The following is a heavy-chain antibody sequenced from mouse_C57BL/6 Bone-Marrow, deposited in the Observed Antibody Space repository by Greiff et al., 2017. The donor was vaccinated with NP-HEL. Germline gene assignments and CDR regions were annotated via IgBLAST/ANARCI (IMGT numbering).Heavy chain of an antibody. CDR2: IDPANGNT. V-gene: IGHV14-3*01. CDR1: GFTIKNTY. J-gene: IGHJ2*01. D-gene: IGHD1-1*02. Sequence: VQLKQSVAELVRPGASVKLSCTASGFTIKNTYMHWVKQRPEQGLEWIGRIDPANGNTKYAPKFQGKATITADNSSNTAYLRLSSLTSEDTASYYCARWCYLNYWGQGTTLTVSS. CDR3: ARWCYLNY.